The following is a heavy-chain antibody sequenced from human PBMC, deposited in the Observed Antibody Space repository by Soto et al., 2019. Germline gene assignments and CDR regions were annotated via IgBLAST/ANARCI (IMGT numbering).Heavy chain of an antibody. V-gene: IGHV4-38-2*02. CDR3: ARGRYCLTGRCFPNWFDS. CDR1: GYSISSGYY. J-gene: IGHJ5*01. D-gene: IGHD7-27*01. Sequence: SETLSLTCSVSGYSISSGYYWGWIRQAPGKGLEWIGNIHHSGSTYYNPSLESRITISIDTSKNQFSLRLTSVAAADTAIYYCARGRYCLTGRCFPNWFDSWGQGALVTVSS. CDR2: IHHSGST.